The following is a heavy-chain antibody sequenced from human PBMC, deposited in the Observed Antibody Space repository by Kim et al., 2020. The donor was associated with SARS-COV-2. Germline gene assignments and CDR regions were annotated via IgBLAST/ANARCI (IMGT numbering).Heavy chain of an antibody. CDR2: IYPGDSDT. D-gene: IGHD2-21*01. CDR1: GYSFTSYW. CDR3: ARLGLRVIVDQNWFDP. J-gene: IGHJ5*02. V-gene: IGHV5-51*01. Sequence: GESLKISCKGSGYSFTSYWIGWVRQMPGKGLEWMGIIYPGDSDTRYSPSFQGQVTISADKSISTAYLQWSSLKASDTAMYYCARLGLRVIVDQNWFDPWGQGTLVTVSS.